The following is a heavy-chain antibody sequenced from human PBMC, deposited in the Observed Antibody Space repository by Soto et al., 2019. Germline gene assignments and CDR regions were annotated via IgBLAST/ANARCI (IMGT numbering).Heavy chain of an antibody. CDR1: GGTYSSYS. D-gene: IGHD3-3*01. V-gene: IGHV1-69*13. J-gene: IGHJ6*02. CDR2: MIPMFGTA. Sequence: SVKVSCKPSGGTYSSYSISWVRQAPAQGLDWTGGMIPMFGTANYAQKFQGRVTNTADESTRTAYMELSSLRSEDTAVYSCARDSRFWSSYPPSYYGMDVWGQGTTVTVSS. CDR3: ARDSRFWSSYPPSYYGMDV.